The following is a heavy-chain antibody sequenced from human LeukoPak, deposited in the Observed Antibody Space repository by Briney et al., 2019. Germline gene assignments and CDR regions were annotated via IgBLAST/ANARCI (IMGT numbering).Heavy chain of an antibody. J-gene: IGHJ2*01. CDR1: GFTFSSYA. CDR3: AREDREYWYFDL. CDR2: ISYDGSNK. V-gene: IGHV3-30-3*01. D-gene: IGHD1-14*01. Sequence: GGSLRLSCAASGFTFSSYAMHWVRQAPGKGLEWVAVISYDGSNKYYADSVKGRFTISRDNSKNTLYLQMNSLRAEDTAVYYCAREDREYWYFDLWGRGTLVTVSS.